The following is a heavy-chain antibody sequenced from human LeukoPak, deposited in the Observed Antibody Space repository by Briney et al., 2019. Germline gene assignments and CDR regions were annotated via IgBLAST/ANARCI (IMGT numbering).Heavy chain of an antibody. CDR3: ARDLGGDGAR. CDR2: ISYDGSNK. CDR1: GFTFSSYA. D-gene: IGHD2-21*02. J-gene: IGHJ4*02. V-gene: IGHV3-30-3*01. Sequence: PGGSLRLSCAASGFTFSSYAMHWVRQAPGKGLEWVAVISYDGSNKYYADSVKGRFTISRDNSKNTLYLQMNSLRAEDTAVYYCARDLGGDGARWGQGTLVTVSS.